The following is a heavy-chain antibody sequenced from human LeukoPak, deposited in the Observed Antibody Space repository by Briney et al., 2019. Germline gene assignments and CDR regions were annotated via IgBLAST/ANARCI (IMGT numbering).Heavy chain of an antibody. CDR3: AKENRLRFLEWLYYYYGMDV. CDR1: GFTFSSYG. D-gene: IGHD3-3*01. Sequence: PGGSLRLSCAASGFTFSSYGMHWVRQAPGKGLEWVAVISYDGSNKYYAGSVKGRFTISRDNSKNTLYLQMNSLRAEDTAVYYCAKENRLRFLEWLYYYYGMDVWGQGPTVTVSS. V-gene: IGHV3-30*18. CDR2: ISYDGSNK. J-gene: IGHJ6*02.